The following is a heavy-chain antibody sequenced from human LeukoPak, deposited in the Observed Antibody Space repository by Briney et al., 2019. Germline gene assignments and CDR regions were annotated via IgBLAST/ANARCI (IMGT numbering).Heavy chain of an antibody. CDR3: AREKRDY. Sequence: SVKVSCKASGGTFSSYAISWVRQAPGQGLEWMGWINPNSGGTNYAQKFQGRVTMTRDMSTSTVYMELSSLRSEDTAVYYCAREKRDYWGQGTLVTVSS. CDR2: INPNSGGT. V-gene: IGHV1-69*04. J-gene: IGHJ4*02. CDR1: GGTFSSYA.